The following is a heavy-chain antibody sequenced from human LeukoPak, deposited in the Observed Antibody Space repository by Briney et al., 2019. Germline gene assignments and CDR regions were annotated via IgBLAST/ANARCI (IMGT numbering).Heavy chain of an antibody. V-gene: IGHV4-59*01. CDR1: GGSISSYY. D-gene: IGHD3-16*01. CDR3: ATGVWGSLYYFDY. Sequence: PSETLSLTCTASGGSISSYYWSWIRQPPGKGLEWIGYIYYSGSTNYNPSLKSRVTISVDTSKDQFSLKLSSVTAADTAVYYCATGVWGSLYYFDYWGQGTLVTVSS. CDR2: IYYSGST. J-gene: IGHJ4*02.